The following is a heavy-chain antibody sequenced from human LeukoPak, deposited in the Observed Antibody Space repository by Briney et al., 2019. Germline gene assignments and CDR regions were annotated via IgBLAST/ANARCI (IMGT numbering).Heavy chain of an antibody. CDR3: ARDSGSYYYYGMDV. D-gene: IGHD1-26*01. Sequence: GASVKVSCKASGYTFTSYAMHWVRQAPGQRLEWMGWNNAGNGNTKYSQKFQGRVTITADESTSTAYMELSSLRSEDTAVYYCARDSGSYYYYGMDVWGQGTTVTVSS. CDR1: GYTFTSYA. J-gene: IGHJ6*02. CDR2: NNAGNGNT. V-gene: IGHV1-3*01.